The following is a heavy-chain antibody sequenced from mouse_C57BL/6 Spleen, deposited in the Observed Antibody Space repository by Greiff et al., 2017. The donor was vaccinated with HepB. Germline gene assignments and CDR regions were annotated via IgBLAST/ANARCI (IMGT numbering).Heavy chain of an antibody. D-gene: IGHD1-1*01. CDR1: GFNIKNTY. CDR2: IDPANGNT. J-gene: IGHJ3*01. Sequence: EVKLQESVAELVRPGASVKLSCTASGFNIKNTYMHWVKQRPEQGLEWIGRIDPANGNTKYAPKFQGKATITADTSSNTAYLQLSSLTSEDTAIYYCASPSTYYYGSSYWAWFAYWGQGTLVTVSA. CDR3: ASPSTYYYGSSYWAWFAY. V-gene: IGHV14-3*01.